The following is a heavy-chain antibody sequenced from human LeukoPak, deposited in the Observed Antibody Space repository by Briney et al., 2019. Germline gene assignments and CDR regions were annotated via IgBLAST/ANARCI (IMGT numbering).Heavy chain of an antibody. D-gene: IGHD2-2*01. J-gene: IGHJ4*02. CDR3: ARSSLGYCSSTSCYGGYYFDY. CDR2: INHSGST. Sequence: PSETLSLTCAVYGGSFSGYYWSWIRQPPGKGLEWIGEINHSGSTNYNPSLKSRVTISVDTSKNQFSLKLSSVTAADTAVYYCARSSLGYCSSTSCYGGYYFDYWGQGTLVTVSS. CDR1: GGSFSGYY. V-gene: IGHV4-34*01.